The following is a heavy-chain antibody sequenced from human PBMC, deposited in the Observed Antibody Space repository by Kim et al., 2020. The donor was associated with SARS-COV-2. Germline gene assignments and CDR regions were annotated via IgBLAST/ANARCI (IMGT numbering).Heavy chain of an antibody. V-gene: IGHV3-23*01. D-gene: IGHD5-18*01. CDR2: IRGGGTNP. J-gene: IGHJ3*02. Sequence: GGSLRLSCAASGFTFSNYAMNWVRQAPGKGLEWVSGIRGGGTNPKYADSVKGRFTISRDNSKTTLYLQMHSLRVDDTAISYCAKCQYSYGSDAFAIWGQ. CDR1: GFTFSNYA. CDR3: AKCQYSYGSDAFAI.